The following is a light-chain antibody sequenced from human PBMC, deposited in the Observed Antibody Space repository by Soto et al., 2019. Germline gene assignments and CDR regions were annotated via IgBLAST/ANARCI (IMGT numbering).Light chain of an antibody. V-gene: IGLV2-8*01. CDR2: AVS. J-gene: IGLJ2*01. CDR3: SSYAGSNKLV. CDR1: SSDVGGYNY. Sequence: QSALTQPPSASGSPGQSVTISCTGTSSDVGGYNYVSWYQQHPGKAPKLMIYAVSKRPSGVPDRFSGSKSGNTASVTVSGLQAEDEADYYCSSYAGSNKLVFGGGTELTVL.